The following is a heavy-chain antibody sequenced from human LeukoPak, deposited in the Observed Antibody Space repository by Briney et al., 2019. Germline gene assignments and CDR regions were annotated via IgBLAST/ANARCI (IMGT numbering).Heavy chain of an antibody. J-gene: IGHJ6*04. V-gene: IGHV3-48*03. Sequence: PGGSLRLSCAASGFTFSSYEMNWVRQAPGKGLEWVSYISSSGSTIYYAESVKGRFTISRDNAKNSLYLQMNSLRAEDTAVYYCAELGITMIGGVWGKGTTVTICS. CDR3: AELGITMIGGV. D-gene: IGHD3-10*02. CDR1: GFTFSSYE. CDR2: ISSSGSTI.